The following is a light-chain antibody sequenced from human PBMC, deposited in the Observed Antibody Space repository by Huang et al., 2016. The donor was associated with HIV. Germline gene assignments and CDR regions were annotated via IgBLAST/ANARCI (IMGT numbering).Light chain of an antibody. CDR2: GAS. Sequence: EIVMTQSPATLSVSPGERATLSCRASQSVSSNLAWYQQKHGQAPRLLIYGASTRVTGVPARCSGSVSGTEFTLTISSLQSEDFAVYYCQQYDNGPIAFGQGTRLEI. V-gene: IGKV3-15*01. CDR1: QSVSSN. J-gene: IGKJ5*01. CDR3: QQYDNGPIA.